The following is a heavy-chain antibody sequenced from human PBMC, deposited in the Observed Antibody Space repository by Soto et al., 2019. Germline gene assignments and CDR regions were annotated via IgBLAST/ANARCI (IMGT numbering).Heavy chain of an antibody. D-gene: IGHD6-13*01. J-gene: IGHJ5*02. V-gene: IGHV5-51*01. Sequence: PGESLKISCKGSGYSFTSYWIGWVLQMPGKGLEWMGIIYPGDSDTRYSPSFQGQVTISADKSISTAYLQWTSLKASDTAMYYCGRQGEAAGTQGRLAPWGQGPPVPVP. CDR3: GRQGEAAGTQGRLAP. CDR1: GYSFTSYW. CDR2: IYPGDSDT.